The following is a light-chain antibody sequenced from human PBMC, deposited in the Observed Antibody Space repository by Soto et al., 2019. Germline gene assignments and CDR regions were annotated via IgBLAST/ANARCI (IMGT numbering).Light chain of an antibody. CDR1: HAISNY. CDR3: QKYDRAPRT. V-gene: IGKV1-27*01. Sequence: DIQMTQSPPSLSASVGDRVTITCRASHAISNYLAWYQQKPGKVPELLIYAASTLQSGVSSRFSGSGSGTDFTLTISSLQPEDVATYYCQKYDRAPRTFGQGTKLEIK. CDR2: AAS. J-gene: IGKJ1*01.